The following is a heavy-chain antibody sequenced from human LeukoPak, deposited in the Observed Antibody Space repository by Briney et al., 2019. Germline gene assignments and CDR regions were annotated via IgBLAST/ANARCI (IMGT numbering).Heavy chain of an antibody. CDR3: AKDRSGPFFYDGMDV. D-gene: IGHD2-15*01. V-gene: IGHV3-23*01. J-gene: IGHJ6*02. CDR2: ISGSGGST. Sequence: GGSLRLSCAASGFTFSSYAMSWVRQVPGKGLEWVSAISGSGGSTYYADSVKGRFTISRDNSKNTLYLQMNSLRAEDTAVYYCAKDRSGPFFYDGMDVWGQGTTVTVS. CDR1: GFTFSSYA.